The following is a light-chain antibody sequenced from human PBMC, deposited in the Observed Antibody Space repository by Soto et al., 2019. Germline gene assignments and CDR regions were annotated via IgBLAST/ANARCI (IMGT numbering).Light chain of an antibody. CDR1: QRVGGD. CDR2: EAL. V-gene: IGKV3-11*01. CDR3: QQRDNWPLT. Sequence: ETVMTHSPATLSVSPGQVATLSCRASQRVGGDLAWYQQKPGQAPRLLIYEALNRATGIPARFSGSGSGTDFTLTISSLEPEDFAVYYCQQRDNWPLTFGGGTKVDIK. J-gene: IGKJ4*02.